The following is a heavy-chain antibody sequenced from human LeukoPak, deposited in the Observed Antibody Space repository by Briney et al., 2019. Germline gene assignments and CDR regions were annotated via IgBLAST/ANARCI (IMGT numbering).Heavy chain of an antibody. J-gene: IGHJ5*02. CDR1: GGSISNYY. V-gene: IGHV4-59*08. D-gene: IGHD3-10*01. CDR2: IYYSGST. CDR3: ARDELPITMVRGVRGFDP. Sequence: ASETLSLTCTVSGGSISNYYWSWIRQPPGKGLEWIGYIYYSGSTNYIPSLKSRVTISVDTSKNQFSLKLSSVTAADPAVYYCARDELPITMVRGVRGFDPWGQETLVTVSS.